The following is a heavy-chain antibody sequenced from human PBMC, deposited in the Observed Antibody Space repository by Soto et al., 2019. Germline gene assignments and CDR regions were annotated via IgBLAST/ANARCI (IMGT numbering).Heavy chain of an antibody. Sequence: SVKVSFKVSGNTLTELSMHCVLQAPGKELDWXGSFDPEDCERIEAKKFHVRVTMTEDTSTETDYMELSSLRSEDTAVYYCATGTIFYDILHVPFDPWGEGSLVTVSS. J-gene: IGHJ5*02. D-gene: IGHD3-9*01. CDR1: GNTLTELS. V-gene: IGHV1-24*01. CDR2: FDPEDCER. CDR3: ATGTIFYDILHVPFDP.